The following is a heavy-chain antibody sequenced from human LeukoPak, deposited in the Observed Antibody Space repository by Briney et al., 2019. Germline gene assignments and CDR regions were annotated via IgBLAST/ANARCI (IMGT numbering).Heavy chain of an antibody. Sequence: SETLSLTCAVSGGSISSGGYSWSWIRQPPGKGLEWIGYIYHSGSTYYNPSLKSRVTISVDRSKNQLSLRLSSVTAADTAVYYCARHGSTDYFDYWGQGTLVTVSS. CDR1: GGSISSGGYS. J-gene: IGHJ4*02. V-gene: IGHV4-30-2*01. D-gene: IGHD2-2*03. CDR2: IYHSGST. CDR3: ARHGSTDYFDY.